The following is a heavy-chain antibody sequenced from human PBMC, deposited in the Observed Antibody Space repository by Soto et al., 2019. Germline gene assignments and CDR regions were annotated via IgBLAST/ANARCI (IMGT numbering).Heavy chain of an antibody. CDR1: GFTFSSYA. J-gene: IGHJ4*02. Sequence: GGSLRLSCAASGFTFSSYAMHWVRQAPGKGLEWVAVISYDGSNKYYADSVKGRFTISRDNSKNTLYLQMNSLRAEDTAVYYCARGSRRVLPPMVRGACFDYWDQGTLVTVSS. D-gene: IGHD3-10*01. CDR3: ARGSRRVLPPMVRGACFDY. V-gene: IGHV3-30-3*01. CDR2: ISYDGSNK.